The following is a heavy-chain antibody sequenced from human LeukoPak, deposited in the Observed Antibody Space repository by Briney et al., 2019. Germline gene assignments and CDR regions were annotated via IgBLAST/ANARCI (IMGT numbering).Heavy chain of an antibody. CDR2: ISLSGVT. V-gene: IGHV4-4*02. Sequence: SGTLSLTCGVSGGSISSTNWWSWVRQPPGQGLEWIGEISLSGVTNYNPSLKSRVTMSPDRSKNHLSLTLTSVTAADTAVYYCSRESGAFSPFGYWGQGTLVTVSS. CDR1: GGSISSTNW. D-gene: IGHD1-26*01. CDR3: SRESGAFSPFGY. J-gene: IGHJ4*02.